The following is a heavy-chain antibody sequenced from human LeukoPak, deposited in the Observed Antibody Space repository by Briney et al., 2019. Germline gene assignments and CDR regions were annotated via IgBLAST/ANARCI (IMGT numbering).Heavy chain of an antibody. CDR1: GGSISSSSYY. CDR3: ARDGAGGLWSYFHH. D-gene: IGHD3-10*01. Sequence: SETLSLTCTVSGGSISSSSYYWGWIRQPPGKGLEWIGSIYYSGSTYYNPSLKSRVTISVDTSKNQFSLKLSSVTAADTAVYYCARDGAGGLWSYFHHWGQGTLVTVSS. CDR2: IYYSGST. V-gene: IGHV4-39*02. J-gene: IGHJ1*01.